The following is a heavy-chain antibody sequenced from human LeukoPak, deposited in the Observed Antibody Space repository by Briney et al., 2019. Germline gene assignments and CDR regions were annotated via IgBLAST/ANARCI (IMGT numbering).Heavy chain of an antibody. CDR3: ASGRQLGH. D-gene: IGHD6-13*01. CDR2: IKDDGSEK. V-gene: IGHV3-7*01. J-gene: IGHJ4*02. Sequence: GGSLRLSCAASGFTFSNYWMSWVRQAPGKGLEWVANIKDDGSEKYYVDSVKGRFTISRDNARNSLYLQMNSLRAEDTAVYYCASGRQLGHWGQGTLVTVSS. CDR1: GFTFSNYW.